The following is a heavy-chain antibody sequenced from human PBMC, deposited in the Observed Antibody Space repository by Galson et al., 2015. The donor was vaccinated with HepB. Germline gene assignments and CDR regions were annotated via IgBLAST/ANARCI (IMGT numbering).Heavy chain of an antibody. V-gene: IGHV3-9*01. Sequence: SLRLSCAASGFTFDDYAMHWVRQAPGRGLEWVSGISWNSGSIGYADSVKGRFTISRDNAKNSLHLQMNSLRAEDTALYYCTKGNRVDSSGWYGGYAFDIWSQGTMVTVSS. CDR3: TKGNRVDSSGWYGGYAFDI. CDR1: GFTFDDYA. J-gene: IGHJ3*02. D-gene: IGHD6-19*01. CDR2: ISWNSGSI.